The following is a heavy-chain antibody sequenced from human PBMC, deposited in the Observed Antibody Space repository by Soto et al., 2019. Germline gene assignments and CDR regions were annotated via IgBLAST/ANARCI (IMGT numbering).Heavy chain of an antibody. Sequence: QVQLQESGPGLVKPSETLSLTCTVSGVSITPYFWSWIRQPAGEAPEWLGHIYASGRTTYNPSLKSRVTMFVSQTQVSLRLTSVTAADTAVYYCARHFDVDPSLDHYYFDLWGRVALVTVSS. CDR1: GVSITPYF. CDR3: ARHFDVDPSLDHYYFDL. J-gene: IGHJ2*01. D-gene: IGHD3-9*01. CDR2: IYASGRT. V-gene: IGHV4-4*07.